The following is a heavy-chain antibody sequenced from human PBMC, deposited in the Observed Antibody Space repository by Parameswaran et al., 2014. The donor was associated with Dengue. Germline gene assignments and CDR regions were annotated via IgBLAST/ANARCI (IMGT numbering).Heavy chain of an antibody. J-gene: IGHJ6*03. Sequence: WIRQPPGKGLEWVGRTRNKANSYTTEYAASVKGRFTISRDDSKNSLYLQMNSLKTEDTAVYYCARDHYYYYYMDVWGKGTTVTVSS. CDR3: ARDHYYYYYMDV. V-gene: IGHV3-72*01. CDR2: TRNKANSYTT.